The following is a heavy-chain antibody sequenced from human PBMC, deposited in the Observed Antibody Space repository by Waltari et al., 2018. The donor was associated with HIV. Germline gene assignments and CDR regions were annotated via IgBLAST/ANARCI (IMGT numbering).Heavy chain of an antibody. V-gene: IGHV3-23*01. Sequence: EVQLLESGGGLVQPGGSLRLSCAASGFTFRSYALSWVRQAPGKGLEWVSAISGSGGSTYYADSVKGRFTISRDNSKNTLYLQMNSLRAEDTAVYYCAKLVAAAGTSPGDYWGQGTLVTVSS. CDR2: ISGSGGST. CDR3: AKLVAAAGTSPGDY. J-gene: IGHJ4*02. D-gene: IGHD6-13*01. CDR1: GFTFRSYA.